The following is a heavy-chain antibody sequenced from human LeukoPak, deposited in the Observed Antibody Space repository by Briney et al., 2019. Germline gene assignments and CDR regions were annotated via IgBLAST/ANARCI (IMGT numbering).Heavy chain of an antibody. Sequence: GGSLRLSCAASGFTFSSYWMSWVRQAPGKGLEWVANINQDGSEKYYVDSVKGRFTISRDNAKNSLYLQMNSLRAEDTAVYYCARDRGEWEFDYWGQGTLVTVSS. D-gene: IGHD1-26*01. CDR1: GFTFSSYW. J-gene: IGHJ4*02. CDR3: ARDRGEWEFDY. CDR2: INQDGSEK. V-gene: IGHV3-7*01.